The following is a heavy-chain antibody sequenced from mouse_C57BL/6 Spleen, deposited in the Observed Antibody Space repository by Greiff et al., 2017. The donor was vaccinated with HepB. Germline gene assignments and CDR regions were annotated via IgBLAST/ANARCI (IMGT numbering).Heavy chain of an antibody. CDR1: GYSITSGYY. CDR2: ISYDGSN. Sequence: DVQLQESGPGLVKPSQSLSLTCSVTGYSITSGYYWNWIRQFPGNKLEWMGYISYDGSNNYNPSLKNRISITRDTSKNQFFLKLNSVTTEDTATYYCARKGKYDYDQGFDYWGQGTTLTVSS. J-gene: IGHJ2*01. CDR3: ARKGKYDYDQGFDY. V-gene: IGHV3-6*01. D-gene: IGHD2-4*01.